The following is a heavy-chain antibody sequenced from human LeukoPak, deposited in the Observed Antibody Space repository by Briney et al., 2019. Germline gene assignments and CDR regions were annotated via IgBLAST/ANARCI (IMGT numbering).Heavy chain of an antibody. CDR3: ARSKSKPSFDY. Sequence: GESLKISCKGSGYNFTNYLIAWVRQMPGKGLDWKGFIYPGDSDPRYSPSFQGQVTISADKSISTAYLQWNSLKASDTAMYYCARSKSKPSFDYWGQGTLVTVSS. V-gene: IGHV5-51*01. CDR1: GYNFTNYL. CDR2: IYPGDSDP. J-gene: IGHJ4*02. D-gene: IGHD4-11*01.